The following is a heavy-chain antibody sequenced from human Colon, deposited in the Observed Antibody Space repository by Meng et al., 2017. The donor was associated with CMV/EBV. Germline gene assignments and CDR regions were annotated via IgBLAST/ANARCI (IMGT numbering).Heavy chain of an antibody. CDR2: IKQDGSEK. Sequence: GESLKISCAASGFTFSSYWMSWVRQAPGKGLEWVANIKQDGSEKYYVDSVKGRFTISRDNARQSLYLQMNSLRAEDTAVYYCVRDSILEVGLTPAAFDMWGEGTMVTVSS. CDR3: VRDSILEVGLTPAAFDM. J-gene: IGHJ3*02. CDR1: GFTFSSYW. D-gene: IGHD1-26*01. V-gene: IGHV3-7*01.